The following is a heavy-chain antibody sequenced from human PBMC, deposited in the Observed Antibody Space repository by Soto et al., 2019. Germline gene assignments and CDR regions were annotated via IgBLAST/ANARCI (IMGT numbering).Heavy chain of an antibody. J-gene: IGHJ6*02. CDR3: AKNGQPPYYYYGMDV. V-gene: IGHV1-18*01. CDR2: ISGYKGDT. Sequence: ASGKVSCKASGYTFSRYGISWVRQAPGQGLEWMGWISGYKGDTKYAQKVQGRVTMTIDTSTYTAYMELRSLTSDDTAIYYCAKNGQPPYYYYGMDVWGQGTTVTVSS. CDR1: GYTFSRYG. D-gene: IGHD2-8*01.